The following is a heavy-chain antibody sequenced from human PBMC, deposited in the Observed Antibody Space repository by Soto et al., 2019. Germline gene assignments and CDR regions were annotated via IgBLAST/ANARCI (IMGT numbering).Heavy chain of an antibody. V-gene: IGHV3-23*01. CDR3: AREGFGSGHAGGFDV. J-gene: IGHJ3*01. Sequence: EVQLLDSGGGLVQPGGSLRLSCVASGFIFRTSVMTWVRQAPGKGLEWVSTINDNGGATHYADSVKGRFTISRDNSKDTMFLQMNSLIAEDTAVYHCAREGFGSGHAGGFDVWGQGTMVTVSS. CDR2: INDNGGAT. CDR1: GFIFRTSV. D-gene: IGHD6-19*01.